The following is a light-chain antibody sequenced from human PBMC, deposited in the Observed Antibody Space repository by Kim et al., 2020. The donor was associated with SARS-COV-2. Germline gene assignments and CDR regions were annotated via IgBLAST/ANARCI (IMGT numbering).Light chain of an antibody. CDR1: KLGDKY. J-gene: IGLJ3*02. Sequence: SYELTQPPSVSVSPGQTATITCSGDKLGDKYASWYHQKPGQSPVLVIYQDNKRPSGIPERFSGSNSGNTATLTISGTQALDEADYYCQAWDSSTEWVFGG. CDR2: QDN. CDR3: QAWDSSTEWV. V-gene: IGLV3-1*01.